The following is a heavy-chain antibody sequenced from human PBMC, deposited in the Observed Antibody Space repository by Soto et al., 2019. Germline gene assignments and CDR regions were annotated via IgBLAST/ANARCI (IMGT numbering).Heavy chain of an antibody. J-gene: IGHJ3*02. CDR3: AREGVLWRDAFDI. V-gene: IGHV4-30-4*01. CDR2: IYYSGST. D-gene: IGHD3-10*01. Sequence: QVQLQESGPGLVKPSQTLSLTCTVSGGSISSGDYYWSWIRQPPGKGLEWIGYIYYSGSTYYNPSLKSRVTISVDTSKNQFALKLSSVTAADTAVYYCAREGVLWRDAFDIWGQGTMVTVSS. CDR1: GGSISSGDYY.